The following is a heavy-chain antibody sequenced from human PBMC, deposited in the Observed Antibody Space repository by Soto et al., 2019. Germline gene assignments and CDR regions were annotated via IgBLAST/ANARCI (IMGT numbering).Heavy chain of an antibody. CDR3: AKGAPTGTFFDY. Sequence: EVQLVESGGGLVKPGESLRLSCTASGFTFNYAWMSWVRQDPGKGLEWVARIRTKTDDEATDYAAPVKGRFSVSRDDSKNTVHLQMNSLKTEDTAVYYCAKGAPTGTFFDYWGQGILVTVSS. V-gene: IGHV3-15*01. CDR2: IRTKTDDEAT. D-gene: IGHD3-10*01. J-gene: IGHJ4*02. CDR1: GFTFNYAW.